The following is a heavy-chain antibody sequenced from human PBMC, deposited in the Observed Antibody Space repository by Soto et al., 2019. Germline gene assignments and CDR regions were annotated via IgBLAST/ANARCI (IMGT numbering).Heavy chain of an antibody. V-gene: IGHV1-69*12. CDR1: GGTFSTSA. D-gene: IGHD3-3*02. CDR3: ARDKDRQQLGGNYYYYILDV. J-gene: IGHJ6*02. Sequence: QVQLVQSGAEVKKPGSSVKVSCKASGGTFSTSAISWVRQAPGQGLEWVGGIMPVFATPDYAQKFQGRVTISADESKTTAYLELTSLRTDDTAVYYCARDKDRQQLGGNYYYYILDVWGQGTAIIVSS. CDR2: IMPVFATP.